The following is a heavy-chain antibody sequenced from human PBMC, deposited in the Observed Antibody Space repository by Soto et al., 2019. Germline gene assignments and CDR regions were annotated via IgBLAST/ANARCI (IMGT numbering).Heavy chain of an antibody. CDR1: GYTLTNYD. J-gene: IGHJ6*03. Sequence: ASVKVSCKASGYTLTNYDINWVRQTTGQGLDWMGWMNPKSGNTGYSQKFQGRVTMTRYTSIDTGYMDLSSLTSNDTAVYYCARVPSTVTTLVTYYYYMDVWGKGTTVTV. CDR2: MNPKSGNT. D-gene: IGHD4-17*01. V-gene: IGHV1-8*01. CDR3: ARVPSTVTTLVTYYYYMDV.